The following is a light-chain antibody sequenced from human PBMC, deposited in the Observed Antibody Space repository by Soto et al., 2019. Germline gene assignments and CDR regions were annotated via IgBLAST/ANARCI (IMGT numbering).Light chain of an antibody. CDR1: RSNVASNT. CDR2: SNN. Sequence: QSVLTQPRSASGTPGQRVTISCSGSRSNVASNTVNWYQQLPGTAPRVLIYSNNQRPSGVPGRFSGSKTGTSASLAISGLRSEDEGDYYCAAWDDSLNAVLFGGGTKVTVL. CDR3: AAWDDSLNAVL. J-gene: IGLJ3*02. V-gene: IGLV1-44*01.